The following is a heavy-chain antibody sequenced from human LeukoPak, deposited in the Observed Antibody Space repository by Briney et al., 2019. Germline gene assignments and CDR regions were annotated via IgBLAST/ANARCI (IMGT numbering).Heavy chain of an antibody. D-gene: IGHD6-13*01. CDR1: GYSISSGYY. V-gene: IGHV4-38-2*02. CDR3: ARVAAAGNYYYYYMDV. J-gene: IGHJ6*03. Sequence: SETLSLTCTVSGYSISSGYYWGCIRQPPGKGLEWIGSIYHSGSTYYNPSLKSRVTISVDTSKNQFSLKLSSVTAADTAVYYCARVAAAGNYYYYYMDVWGKGTTVTVSS. CDR2: IYHSGST.